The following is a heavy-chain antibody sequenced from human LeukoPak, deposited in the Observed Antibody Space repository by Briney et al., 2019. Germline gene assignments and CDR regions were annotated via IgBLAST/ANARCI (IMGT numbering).Heavy chain of an antibody. Sequence: ASVKVSCKASGYTFTVNYIHWVRQAPGQGLEWVGWMNPNSGGTNYAQKFQGRVTLTRDTSIITAYMELSSLTSDDTAVYYCARAPARDRVATRRSNWFDPWGQGTLVTVSS. CDR1: GYTFTVNY. CDR2: MNPNSGGT. J-gene: IGHJ5*02. D-gene: IGHD5-12*01. CDR3: ARAPARDRVATRRSNWFDP. V-gene: IGHV1-2*02.